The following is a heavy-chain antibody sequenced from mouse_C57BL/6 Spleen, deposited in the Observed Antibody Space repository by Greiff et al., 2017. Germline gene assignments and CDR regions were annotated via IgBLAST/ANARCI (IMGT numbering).Heavy chain of an antibody. D-gene: IGHD6-2*01. Sequence: QVQLQQSGAELVRPGASVTLSCKASGYTFTDYEMHWVKQTPVHGLEWLGAIDPETGGTAYNQKFKGKAILTADKSSSTAYMELRSLTSEDSAVYYSARSSSRNYAMDYWGQGTSVTVSS. CDR2: IDPETGGT. J-gene: IGHJ4*01. CDR3: ARSSSRNYAMDY. V-gene: IGHV1-15*01. CDR1: GYTFTDYE.